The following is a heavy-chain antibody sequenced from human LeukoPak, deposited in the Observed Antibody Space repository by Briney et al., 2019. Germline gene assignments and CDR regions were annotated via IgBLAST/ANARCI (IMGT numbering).Heavy chain of an antibody. V-gene: IGHV4-39*01. CDR3: ARQSRLLLRPSFQH. J-gene: IGHJ1*01. Sequence: SETLSLTCTVSGGSISSSSYYWGWIRQPPGKGLEWIGSIYYSGSTYYNPSLKSRVTISVDTSKNQFSLKLSSVTAADTAVYYCARQSRLLLRPSFQHWGQGTLVTVSS. CDR2: IYYSGST. CDR1: GGSISSSSYY. D-gene: IGHD3-22*01.